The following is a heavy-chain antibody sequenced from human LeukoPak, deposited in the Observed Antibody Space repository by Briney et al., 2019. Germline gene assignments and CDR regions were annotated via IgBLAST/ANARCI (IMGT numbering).Heavy chain of an antibody. D-gene: IGHD6-19*01. J-gene: IGHJ4*01. CDR1: GFTFSNYW. Sequence: PGGSLRLSCAASGFTFSNYWKTWVRQAPGKGLEWVANIKPNGGEEYYVDSVKGRFTISRDNAKNTLYLQMNSLTAEDTAVYYCASQPSAVAGNYWGHGTLVTVSS. CDR3: ASQPSAVAGNY. V-gene: IGHV3-7*02. CDR2: IKPNGGEE.